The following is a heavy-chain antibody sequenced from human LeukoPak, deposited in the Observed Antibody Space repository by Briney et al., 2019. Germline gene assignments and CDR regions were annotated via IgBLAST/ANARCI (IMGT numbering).Heavy chain of an antibody. CDR1: GFTFSSYG. J-gene: IGHJ6*02. CDR2: IWYDGSNK. Sequence: GGSLRPSCAASGFTFSSYGMHWVRQAPGKGLEWVAVIWYDGSNKYYADSVKGRFTISRDNSKNTLYLQMNSLRAEDTAVYYCARGGDYYYYYGMDVWGQGTTVTVSS. V-gene: IGHV3-33*01. CDR3: ARGGDYYYYYGMDV.